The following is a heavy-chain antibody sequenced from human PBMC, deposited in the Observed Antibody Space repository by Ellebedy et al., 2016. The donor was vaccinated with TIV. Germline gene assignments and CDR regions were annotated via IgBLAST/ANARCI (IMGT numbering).Heavy chain of an antibody. CDR1: GYSFTSYW. V-gene: IGHV5-51*01. Sequence: PGGSLRLSCKGSGYSFTSYWIGWVRQMPGKGLEWMGIIYPGDSDTRYSPSFQGEVTISADKSISTAYLQWSSLKASDTAMYYCAVQMVYGAFEIWGQGTMVTVSS. CDR2: IYPGDSDT. J-gene: IGHJ3*02. CDR3: AVQMVYGAFEI. D-gene: IGHD2-8*01.